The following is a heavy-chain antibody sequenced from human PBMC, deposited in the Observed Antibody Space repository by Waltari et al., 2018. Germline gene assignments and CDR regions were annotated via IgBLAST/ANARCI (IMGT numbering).Heavy chain of an antibody. J-gene: IGHJ4*02. V-gene: IGHV3-23*01. CDR1: GFTFSSYA. CDR2: ISGSGGRT. CDR3: AKDGAGQWLVAEANHFDY. D-gene: IGHD6-19*01. Sequence: EVQLLESGGGLVQPGGSLRLSCAASGFTFSSYAMSWVRQARGKGREWVSAISGSGGRTYYADSVKGRFTISRDNSKNTLYLQMNSLRAEDTAVYYCAKDGAGQWLVAEANHFDYWGQGTLVTVSS.